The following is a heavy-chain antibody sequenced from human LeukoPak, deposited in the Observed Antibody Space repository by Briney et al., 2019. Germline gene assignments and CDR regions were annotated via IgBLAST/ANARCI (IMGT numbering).Heavy chain of an antibody. Sequence: GGSLRLSCAASGFTFSSYEMNWVRQAPGKGLEGVSYISSSGSTIYYADSVKGRFTISRDNAKNSLYLQMNSLRAEDTAVYYCARDRTAFGVVTYYGMDVWGQGTTVTVSS. CDR1: GFTFSSYE. D-gene: IGHD3-3*01. J-gene: IGHJ6*02. V-gene: IGHV3-48*03. CDR3: ARDRTAFGVVTYYGMDV. CDR2: ISSSGSTI.